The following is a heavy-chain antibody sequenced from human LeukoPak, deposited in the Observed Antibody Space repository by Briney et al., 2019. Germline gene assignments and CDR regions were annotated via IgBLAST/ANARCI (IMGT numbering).Heavy chain of an antibody. Sequence: GGSLRLSYAASGFTFSSYVMSWVRQAPGKGLEWVSGISGSDGNTYYADSVKGRFTISRDNSKNTLYLQMNSLRAEDTAVYYCAKDPYYYGSGSYYPIYYFDYWGQGTLVTVSS. D-gene: IGHD3-10*01. CDR3: AKDPYYYGSGSYYPIYYFDY. V-gene: IGHV3-23*01. CDR1: GFTFSSYV. J-gene: IGHJ4*02. CDR2: ISGSDGNT.